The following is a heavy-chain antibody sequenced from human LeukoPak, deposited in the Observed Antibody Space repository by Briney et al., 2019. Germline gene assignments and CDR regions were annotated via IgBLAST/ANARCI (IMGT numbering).Heavy chain of an antibody. D-gene: IGHD3-16*01. CDR3: ARDRWGYFDY. CDR1: GFTFSSYA. Sequence: PGGSLRLSCAASGFTFSSYAMHWVRQAPGKGLEWVAVISYDGSNKYYADSVKGRFTISRDNSKNTLYLQMNSLRAEDTAVYYCARDRWGYFDYWGQGTLVTVSS. CDR2: ISYDGSNK. V-gene: IGHV3-30-3*01. J-gene: IGHJ4*02.